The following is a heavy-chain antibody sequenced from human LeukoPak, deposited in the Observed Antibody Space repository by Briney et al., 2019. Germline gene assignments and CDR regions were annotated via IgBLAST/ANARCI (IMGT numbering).Heavy chain of an antibody. J-gene: IGHJ4*02. CDR3: ARGGLHYYDSSGFDY. Sequence: PGGSLRLSCAASGFTFSRYAMHWVRQAPGKGLECVAVILYDGSNKYCADSVKGRFTISRDNSKNTVYLQMNSLRAEDTAVYYCARGGLHYYDSSGFDYWGQGTLVTVSS. V-gene: IGHV3-30-3*01. CDR1: GFTFSRYA. CDR2: ILYDGSNK. D-gene: IGHD3-22*01.